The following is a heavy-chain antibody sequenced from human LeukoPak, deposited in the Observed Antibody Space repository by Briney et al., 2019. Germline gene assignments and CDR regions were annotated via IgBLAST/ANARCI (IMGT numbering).Heavy chain of an antibody. J-gene: IGHJ4*02. D-gene: IGHD3-10*01. CDR1: GGSISSSSYY. CDR3: ARGRASFDY. Sequence: PSETLSLTCTVSGGSISSSSYYWGWIRQPPGKGLEWIGYIYYSGSTNYNPSLKSRVTISVDTSKNQFSLKLSSVTAADTAVYYCARGRASFDYWGQGTLVTVSS. V-gene: IGHV4-61*05. CDR2: IYYSGST.